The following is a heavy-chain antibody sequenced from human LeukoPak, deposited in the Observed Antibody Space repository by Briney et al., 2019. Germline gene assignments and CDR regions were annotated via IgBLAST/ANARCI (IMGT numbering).Heavy chain of an antibody. CDR2: ISSSSSYI. D-gene: IGHD2-15*01. CDR1: GFTFSSYS. CDR3: ARSEYCSGGSCYSIDY. V-gene: IGHV3-21*01. Sequence: GGSLRLSCAASGFTFSSYSMNWVRQAPGKGLEWVSSISSSSSYIYYADSVKGRFTISRDNAKNSLYLQMNSLRAEDTAVYYCARSEYCSGGSCYSIDYWGQGTLVTVSS. J-gene: IGHJ4*02.